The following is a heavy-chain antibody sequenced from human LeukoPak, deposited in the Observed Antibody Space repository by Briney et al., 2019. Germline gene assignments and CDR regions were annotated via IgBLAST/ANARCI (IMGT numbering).Heavy chain of an antibody. V-gene: IGHV3-21*01. Sequence: GGSLRLSCAASGFTFGSYSMNWVRQAPGKGLEWVSSISSSSSYIYYADSVKGRFTISRDNAKNSLYLQMNSLRAEDTAVYYCARDWGYCSSTSCSGIDYWGQGTLVTVSS. CDR1: GFTFGSYS. D-gene: IGHD2-2*01. CDR2: ISSSSSYI. J-gene: IGHJ4*02. CDR3: ARDWGYCSSTSCSGIDY.